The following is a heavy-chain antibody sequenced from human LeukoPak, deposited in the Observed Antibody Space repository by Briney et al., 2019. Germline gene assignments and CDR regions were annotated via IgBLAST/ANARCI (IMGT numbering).Heavy chain of an antibody. CDR2: ISGSGSRGSGIIGGNT. CDR1: GFNFKLSA. CDR3: ARGPVGYYDSSGYYDY. V-gene: IGHV3-23*01. D-gene: IGHD3-22*01. J-gene: IGHJ4*02. Sequence: GGSLRLSCAASGFNFKLSAMSWGRQAPGKGLEWVALISGSGSRGSGIIGGNTYYADSVKGRFTISRDNSKNTLYLQMNSLRAEDTAVYYCARGPVGYYDSSGYYDYWGQGTLVTVSS.